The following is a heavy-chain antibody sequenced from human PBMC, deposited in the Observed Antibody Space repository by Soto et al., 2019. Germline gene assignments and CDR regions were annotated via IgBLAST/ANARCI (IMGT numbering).Heavy chain of an antibody. Sequence: QITLRESGPALVKPTQTLTLTCTFSGVSLSTSGAGVAWIRQPPGRALEWLALIYWDDVQRYSPSLKTRLTIPKXXSXHXXLLTMTTMDPVDTATYYWARSHSIFGGVTQHWFDPWGQGALVTVSS. J-gene: IGHJ5*02. CDR2: IYWDDVQ. D-gene: IGHD3-3*01. CDR3: ARSHSIFGGVTQHWFDP. V-gene: IGHV2-5*02. CDR1: GVSLSTSGAG.